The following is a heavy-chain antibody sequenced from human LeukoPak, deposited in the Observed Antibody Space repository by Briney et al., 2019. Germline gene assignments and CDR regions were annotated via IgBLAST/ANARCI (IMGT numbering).Heavy chain of an antibody. V-gene: IGHV3-48*02. Sequence: GGSLRLSCAASGFSFSHYSMKWVDQAPGKGLEWVSYISSSTTLINYADSVKGCFTISRDNAKSSLYLQMNSLRDEDTALYFCAREGHYGALDIWGQGTMVTVSS. D-gene: IGHD3-10*01. CDR3: AREGHYGALDI. J-gene: IGHJ3*02. CDR1: GFSFSHYS. CDR2: ISSSTTLI.